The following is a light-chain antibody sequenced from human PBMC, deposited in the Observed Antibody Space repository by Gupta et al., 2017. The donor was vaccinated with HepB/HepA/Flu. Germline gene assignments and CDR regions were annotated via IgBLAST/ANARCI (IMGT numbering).Light chain of an antibody. CDR1: QSVSSSY. CDR3: QQYGSSPWT. Sequence: EIVLTQSPGTLSLSPGERATLSCRASQSVSSSYLAWYQQRPGQAPRLLIYGASSRATGSSDRFSGSGSGTDFTLTISRLEPEDFAVYYCQQYGSSPWTLGQGTKVESK. V-gene: IGKV3-20*01. J-gene: IGKJ1*01. CDR2: GAS.